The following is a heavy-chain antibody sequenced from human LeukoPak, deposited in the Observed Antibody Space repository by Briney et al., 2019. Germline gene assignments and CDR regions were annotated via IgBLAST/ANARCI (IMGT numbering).Heavy chain of an antibody. D-gene: IGHD3-16*02. CDR1: GFTFSDYY. CDR2: ISSSGSTI. V-gene: IGHV3-11*04. CDR3: ARADYDYVWGSYRQYYFDY. J-gene: IGHJ4*02. Sequence: GGSLRLSCAASGFTFSDYYMSWLRQAPGKGLEWVSCISSSGSTIYYADSVKGRFTISRDNAKNSLYLQMNSLRAEDTAVYYCARADYDYVWGSYRQYYFDYWGQGTLVTVSS.